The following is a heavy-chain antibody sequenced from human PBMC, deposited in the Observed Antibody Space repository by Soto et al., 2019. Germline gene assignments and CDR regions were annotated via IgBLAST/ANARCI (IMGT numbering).Heavy chain of an antibody. V-gene: IGHV3-11*01. D-gene: IGHD3-16*01. J-gene: IGHJ6*02. CDR3: ARDPGLPRGMDV. CDR1: GFTFKDYY. CDR2: ISSGGRST. Sequence: QVRLVESGGDLVKPGGSLRLSCEGYGFTFKDYYMSWIREAPGKGLEWLAFISSGGRSTYYAHSVRGRFTISRDDAKNSLFLQINGLTVEDTALYYCARDPGLPRGMDVWGQGTTVIVSS.